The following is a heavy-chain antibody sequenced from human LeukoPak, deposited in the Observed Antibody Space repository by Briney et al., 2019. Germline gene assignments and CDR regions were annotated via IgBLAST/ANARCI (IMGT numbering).Heavy chain of an antibody. CDR3: TRTVNAASDF. CDR2: INQNEVVK. J-gene: IGHJ4*02. Sequence: PGGSLRLSCVASGFMFGDYWMRWVRQAPGKGLEWVASINQNEVVKYYVDSAKGRFTISRDNAKTSLSLQMNSLRIDDTAMYYCTRTVNAASDFWGQGTLVTVSS. CDR1: GFMFGDYW. V-gene: IGHV3-7*03. D-gene: IGHD2-2*01.